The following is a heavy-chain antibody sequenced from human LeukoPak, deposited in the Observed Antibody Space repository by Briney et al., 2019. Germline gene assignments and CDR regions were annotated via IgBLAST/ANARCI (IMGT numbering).Heavy chain of an antibody. CDR2: ISYDGSNK. J-gene: IGHJ6*03. CDR1: GFTFSSYA. V-gene: IGHV3-30*04. Sequence: TGGSLRLSCAASGFTFSSYAMHWVRQAPGKGLEWVAVISYDGSNKYYADSVKGRFTISRDNSKNTLYLQMNSLRAEDTAVYYCARADSYYYYYYMDVWGKGTTVTVSS. CDR3: ARADSYYYYYYMDV.